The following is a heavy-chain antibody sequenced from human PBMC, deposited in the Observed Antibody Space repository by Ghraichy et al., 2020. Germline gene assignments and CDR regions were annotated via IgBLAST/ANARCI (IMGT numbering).Heavy chain of an antibody. CDR1: GGSIQSYY. Sequence: ESLNISYSVSGGSIQSYYWNWIRQTPGKGLEWIGYFSYSSGSSDYNPSLKSRVTISVDTPKNRVSLKLSSVTPEDTAIYYCARDLADVLTGFPYFFDSWGPGILVTVSS. CDR3: ARDLADVLTGFPYFFDS. CDR2: FSYSSGSS. J-gene: IGHJ4*02. V-gene: IGHV4-59*01. D-gene: IGHD3-9*01.